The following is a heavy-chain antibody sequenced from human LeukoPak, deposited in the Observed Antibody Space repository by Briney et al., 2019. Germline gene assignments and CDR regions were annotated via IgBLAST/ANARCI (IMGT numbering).Heavy chain of an antibody. CDR2: ISAYNGNT. CDR3: ARGSYFDY. CDR1: GDTFSTYT. V-gene: IGHV1-18*01. Sequence: GASVKVSCKASGDTFSTYTVTWVRQAPGQGLEWMGWISAYNGNTNYAQKLQGRVTMTTDTSTSTAYMELRSLRSDDTAVYYCARGSYFDYWGQGTLVTVSS. J-gene: IGHJ4*02.